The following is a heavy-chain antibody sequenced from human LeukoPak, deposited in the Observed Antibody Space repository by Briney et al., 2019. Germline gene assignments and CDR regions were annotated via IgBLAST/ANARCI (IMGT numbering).Heavy chain of an antibody. D-gene: IGHD6-19*01. CDR1: GFTVSSNY. J-gene: IGHJ4*02. CDR2: IYSGGST. Sequence: GGSLRLSCAASGFTVSSNYMSWVRQAPGKGLEWVSVIYSGGSTYYADSVKGRFTISRDNSKNTLYLQMNSLRAEDTAVYYCARKAVAGNYFDYWGQGTLVTVSS. V-gene: IGHV3-66*01. CDR3: ARKAVAGNYFDY.